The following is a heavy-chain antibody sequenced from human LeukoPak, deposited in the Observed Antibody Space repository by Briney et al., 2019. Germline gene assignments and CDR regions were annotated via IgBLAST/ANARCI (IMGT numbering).Heavy chain of an antibody. Sequence: PGGSLRLSCEASGFTFRSYAMSWVRQAPGKGLEWVSGISGSGDYTQYADSVKGRFTISRDNSRNTLYLQMNSLRAEDTAVYYCARDHNYAFDNWGQGTLVSVAS. D-gene: IGHD1-1*01. CDR1: GFTFRSYA. CDR3: ARDHNYAFDN. V-gene: IGHV3-23*01. J-gene: IGHJ4*02. CDR2: ISGSGDYT.